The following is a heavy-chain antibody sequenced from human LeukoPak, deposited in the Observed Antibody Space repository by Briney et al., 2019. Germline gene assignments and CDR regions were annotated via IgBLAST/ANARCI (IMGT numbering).Heavy chain of an antibody. CDR1: GYTFTSCD. J-gene: IGHJ3*02. Sequence: ASVKVSCKASGYTFTSCDINWVRQATGQGLEWMGWMNPNSGNTGYAQKFQGRVTMTRNTSISTAYMELSSLRSEDTAVYYCARGPIPADYYDSSGYYYNAGDIWGQGTMVTVSS. D-gene: IGHD3-22*01. V-gene: IGHV1-8*01. CDR3: ARGPIPADYYDSSGYYYNAGDI. CDR2: MNPNSGNT.